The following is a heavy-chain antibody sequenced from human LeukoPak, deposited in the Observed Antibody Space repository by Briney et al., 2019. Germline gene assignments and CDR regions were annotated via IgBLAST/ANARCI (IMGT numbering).Heavy chain of an antibody. CDR2: IYSRGRT. CDR1: GESVSDTRYY. CDR3: ARGRNWNYLSYFDY. J-gene: IGHJ4*02. Sequence: SETLSLTCTVSGESVSDTRYYWGCIRQPPGKGLEWIGSIYSRGRTFYNPSLKGRLTISSDTSKNQFSLKLNSVTAADTAVYYCARGRNWNYLSYFDYWGQGTLVTVSS. D-gene: IGHD1-7*01. V-gene: IGHV4-39*07.